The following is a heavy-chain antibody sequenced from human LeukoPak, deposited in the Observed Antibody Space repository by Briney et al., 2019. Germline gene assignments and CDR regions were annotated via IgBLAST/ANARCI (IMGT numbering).Heavy chain of an antibody. CDR2: IQSTGIS. Sequence: SETLSLTCSVSGDSISTYHWNWIRKPPGEGLEWIGYIQSTGISNYNPSLKSRVNIFVDTSKNQFVLNLRSVTAADTAVYYCARDKRHSYGRYFDPWGQGMLVTVSS. V-gene: IGHV4-59*01. CDR1: GDSISTYH. J-gene: IGHJ4*02. D-gene: IGHD5-18*01. CDR3: ARDKRHSYGRYFDP.